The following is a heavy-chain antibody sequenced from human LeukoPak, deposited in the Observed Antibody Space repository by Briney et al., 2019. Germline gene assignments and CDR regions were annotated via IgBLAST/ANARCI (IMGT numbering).Heavy chain of an antibody. Sequence: PSETLSLTCTVSGGSISSSSYYWGWIRQPPGKGLEWIGSIYYSGSTYYNPSLKSRVTISVDTSKNQFSLKLSSVAAADTAVYYCARHGSYDSSGYYDRPFDYWGQGTLVTVSS. J-gene: IGHJ4*02. V-gene: IGHV4-39*01. CDR3: ARHGSYDSSGYYDRPFDY. CDR1: GGSISSSSYY. D-gene: IGHD3-22*01. CDR2: IYYSGST.